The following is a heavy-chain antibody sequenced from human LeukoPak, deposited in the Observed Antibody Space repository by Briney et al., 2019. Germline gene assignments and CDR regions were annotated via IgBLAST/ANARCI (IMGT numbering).Heavy chain of an antibody. CDR3: ARDRSQQWLVTPHFDY. V-gene: IGHV3-48*02. Sequence: PGGSLRLSCAASVFTFSSYSMTWVRQAPGKGLEWVSYISSSSSTIYYADSVKGRFTISRDNAKNSLYLQMNSLRDEDTAVYYCARDRSQQWLVTPHFDYWGQGTLVTVSS. D-gene: IGHD6-19*01. CDR1: VFTFSSYS. CDR2: ISSSSSTI. J-gene: IGHJ4*02.